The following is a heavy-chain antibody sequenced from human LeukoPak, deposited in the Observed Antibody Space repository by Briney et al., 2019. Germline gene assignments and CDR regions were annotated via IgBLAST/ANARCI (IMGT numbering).Heavy chain of an antibody. CDR1: GFTFSNYA. D-gene: IGHD3-9*01. CDR3: AKWGDFDVLTGYYVPDF. J-gene: IGHJ4*02. V-gene: IGHV3-23*01. Sequence: PGGSLRLSCAASGFTFSNYAMSWVRQAPGKGLEWVSAITGSGGNTYYADSVKGRFTISRDNSKNTLYLQMNSLRDGDTAVYYCAKWGDFDVLTGYYVPDFWGQGTLVTVSS. CDR2: ITGSGGNT.